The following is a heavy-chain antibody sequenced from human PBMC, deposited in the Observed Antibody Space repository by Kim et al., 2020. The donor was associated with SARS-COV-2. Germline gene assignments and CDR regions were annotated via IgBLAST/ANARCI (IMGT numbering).Heavy chain of an antibody. CDR1: GFTFSDAA. D-gene: IGHD6-13*01. CDR3: TTVHPYSNSWWYAFDI. J-gene: IGHJ3*02. V-gene: IGHV3-73*01. CDR2: IKSKANSYAT. Sequence: GGSLRLSCAASGFTFSDAAMYWVRQASGKGLEWVGRIKSKANSYATAYDVSVKGRFIISRDDSKNTAYLQMNSLKTEDTAIYYCTTVHPYSNSWWYAFDIWGQGTMVTVSS.